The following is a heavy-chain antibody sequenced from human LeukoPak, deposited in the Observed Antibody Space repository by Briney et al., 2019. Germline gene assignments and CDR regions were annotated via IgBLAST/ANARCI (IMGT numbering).Heavy chain of an antibody. CDR1: GYTFTGYY. J-gene: IGHJ4*02. D-gene: IGHD5-12*01. CDR2: INPNSGGT. V-gene: IGHV1-2*02. Sequence: GASVKVSCKASGYTFTGYYMHWVRQPPGQGLEWMGWINPNSGGTNCAQKFQDRVTMTRDTSISTAYMELSRLRSDDTVVYYCARDRYSGYDFVYWGQGTLVTVSS. CDR3: ARDRYSGYDFVY.